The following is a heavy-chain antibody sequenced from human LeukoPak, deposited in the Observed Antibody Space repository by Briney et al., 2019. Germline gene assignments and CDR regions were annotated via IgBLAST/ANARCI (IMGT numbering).Heavy chain of an antibody. D-gene: IGHD3-22*01. CDR1: GGSISSSSYY. Sequence: SETLSLTCTVSGGSISSSSYYWGWIRQPPGKGLEWIGSIYYSGSTYYNPSLKSRVTISVDTSKNQFSLKLSSVTAADTAVYYCARGASSYYDSSDYFDYWGQGTLVTVSS. CDR2: IYYSGST. CDR3: ARGASSYYDSSDYFDY. V-gene: IGHV4-39*01. J-gene: IGHJ4*02.